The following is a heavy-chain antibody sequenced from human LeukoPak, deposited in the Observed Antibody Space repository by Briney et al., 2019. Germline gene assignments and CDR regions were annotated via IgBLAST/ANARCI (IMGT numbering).Heavy chain of an antibody. V-gene: IGHV1-18*01. D-gene: IGHD4-23*01. Sequence: GASVKVSCKASGYTFTSYGISWVRQAPGQGLEWMGWISAYNGNTNYAQKLQGRVTMTTDTSTSTAYMELRSLRSDDTAVYYCARDYGGNSGGSRWFDPWGQGTLVTVSS. CDR2: ISAYNGNT. CDR3: ARDYGGNSGGSRWFDP. J-gene: IGHJ5*02. CDR1: GYTFTSYG.